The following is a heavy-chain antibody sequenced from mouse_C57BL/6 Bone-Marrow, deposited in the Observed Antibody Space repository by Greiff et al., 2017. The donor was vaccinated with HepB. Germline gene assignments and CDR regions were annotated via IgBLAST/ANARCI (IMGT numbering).Heavy chain of an antibody. V-gene: IGHV1-19*01. Sequence: VQLQQSGPVLVKPGASVKMSCKASGYTFTDYYMNWVKQSHGKSLEWIGVINPYNGGTSYNQKFKGKATLTFDKSSSTAYMELNSLTSEDSAVYYCARSIYDGYYVAWFAYWGQGTLVTVSA. J-gene: IGHJ3*01. CDR2: INPYNGGT. CDR3: ARSIYDGYYVAWFAY. CDR1: GYTFTDYY. D-gene: IGHD2-3*01.